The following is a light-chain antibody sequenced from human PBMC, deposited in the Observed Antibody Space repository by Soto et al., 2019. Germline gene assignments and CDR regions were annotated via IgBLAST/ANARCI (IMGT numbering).Light chain of an antibody. V-gene: IGLV2-11*01. J-gene: IGLJ3*02. Sequence: QSVLTQPRSVSGSPGQSVTIFCTGTSSDVGGYNYVSWYQQHPGKAPKLVIYDVSKRPSGVPDRFSGSKSANTASLTISGLQAEDEADYFCCSYAGNSLWVFGGGTKVTVL. CDR3: CSYAGNSLWV. CDR1: SSDVGGYNY. CDR2: DVS.